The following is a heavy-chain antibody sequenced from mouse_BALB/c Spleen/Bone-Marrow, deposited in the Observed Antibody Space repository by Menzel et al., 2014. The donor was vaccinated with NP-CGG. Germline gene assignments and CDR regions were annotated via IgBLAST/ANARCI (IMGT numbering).Heavy chain of an antibody. CDR2: ISTYSGNT. D-gene: IGHD1-1*01. CDR3: ARNFYGSAYFDF. Sequence: VMLVESGPEPVRPGVSVKISCKGSGYKFTDYAMHWVKQSHAKSLEGIGLISTYSGNTHYNQKFKGKATMTVDKSSSTAYMELARLTSEDSAIYYCARNFYGSAYFDFWGQGSTLTVSS. J-gene: IGHJ2*01. CDR1: GYKFTDYA. V-gene: IGHV1-67*01.